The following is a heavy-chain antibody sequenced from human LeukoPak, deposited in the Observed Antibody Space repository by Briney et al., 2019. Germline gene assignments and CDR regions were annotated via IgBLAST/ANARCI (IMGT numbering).Heavy chain of an antibody. D-gene: IGHD5-12*01. Sequence: GESLKISCKGSGYSFTSYWIGWVRQMPGKGLEWMGIIYPGDSDTRYSPSFQGQVTISADKSISTAYLQWSGLKASDTAMYYCARQGSGYDYNYYYYMDVWGKGTTVTVSS. V-gene: IGHV5-51*01. CDR2: IYPGDSDT. CDR1: GYSFTSYW. J-gene: IGHJ6*03. CDR3: ARQGSGYDYNYYYYMDV.